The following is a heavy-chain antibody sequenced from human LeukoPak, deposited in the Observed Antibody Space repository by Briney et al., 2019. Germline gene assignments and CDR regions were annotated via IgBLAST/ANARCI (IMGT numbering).Heavy chain of an antibody. V-gene: IGHV4-61*01. Sequence: SETLSLTCTVSAGSVSSGSDYWSWIRQPPGKGLEWIGFIHYSGSTTYSPSLKSRGSISVDTSKNQFSLKLSSMTAADTAIYYCARVLTIFGVVTPYFDYWGQGTLVTVSS. CDR3: ARVLTIFGVVTPYFDY. J-gene: IGHJ4*02. CDR1: AGSVSSGSDY. CDR2: IHYSGST. D-gene: IGHD3-3*01.